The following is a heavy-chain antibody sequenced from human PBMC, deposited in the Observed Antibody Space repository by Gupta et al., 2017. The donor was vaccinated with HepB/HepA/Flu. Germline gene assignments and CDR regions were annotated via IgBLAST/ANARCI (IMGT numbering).Heavy chain of an antibody. CDR1: GFTFSSYA. CDR3: AKATGIRVRSAFDI. CDR2: ISGSGGST. J-gene: IGHJ3*02. Sequence: EVQLLVSAGGWVQPGGSLRLFCAASGFTFSSYAMSWVRQAPGKGLEWVSAISGSGGSTYYADSVKGRFTISRDNSKNTLYLQMNSLRAEDTAVYYCAKATGIRVRSAFDIWGQGTMVTVSS. V-gene: IGHV3-23*01. D-gene: IGHD3-10*01.